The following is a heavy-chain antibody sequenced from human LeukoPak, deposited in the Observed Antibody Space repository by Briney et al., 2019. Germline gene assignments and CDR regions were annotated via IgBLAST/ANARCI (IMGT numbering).Heavy chain of an antibody. V-gene: IGHV2-70*11. CDR2: IDWDDDK. Sequence: SGPALVKPTQTLTLTCTFSGFSLNTSGMCVSWIRQPPGKALEWLARIDWDDDKYYSTSLKTRLTISKDTSKNQVVLTMTNMDPVDTATYYCARTVYGSGSSHLPGCMDVWGQGTTVTVSS. J-gene: IGHJ6*02. CDR1: GFSLNTSGMC. D-gene: IGHD3-10*01. CDR3: ARTVYGSGSSHLPGCMDV.